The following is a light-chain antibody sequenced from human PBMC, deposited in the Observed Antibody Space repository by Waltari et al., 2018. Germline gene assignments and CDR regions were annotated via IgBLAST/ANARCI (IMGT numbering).Light chain of an antibody. CDR1: SREVGRYNF. CDR3: CSYTTTTTVV. V-gene: IGLV2-14*01. Sequence: QSALTQPASVSGSPGQSITISCTGTSREVGRYNFVSWYQQHPGKAPKPMIYEVTNRPSGVSNRFSGSKSGNTASLTISGLLAEDEADYYCCSYTTTTTVVFGGGTKLTVL. CDR2: EVT. J-gene: IGLJ3*02.